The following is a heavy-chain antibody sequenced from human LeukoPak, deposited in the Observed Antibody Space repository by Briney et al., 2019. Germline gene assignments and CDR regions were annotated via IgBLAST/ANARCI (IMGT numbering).Heavy chain of an antibody. J-gene: IGHJ4*02. Sequence: ASVKVSFKSSVGTFRSFTINWVRQAPGQGLEWMGGIIPMFGATNYAQKFQGRVTITADESTSTAYMELSSLRSEDTAVYFCARGPGGSPAPFGFDYWGQGTLVTVSS. D-gene: IGHD1-26*01. CDR1: VGTFRSFT. V-gene: IGHV1-69*13. CDR2: IIPMFGAT. CDR3: ARGPGGSPAPFGFDY.